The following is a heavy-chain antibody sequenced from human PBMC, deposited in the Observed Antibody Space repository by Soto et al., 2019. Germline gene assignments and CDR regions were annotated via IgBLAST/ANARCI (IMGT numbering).Heavy chain of an antibody. CDR2: IRPDGNVA. CDR1: GFTFTAFY. J-gene: IGHJ4*02. V-gene: IGHV3-7*03. CDR3: AGRGGHDNNY. D-gene: IGHD3-16*01. Sequence: EAQLVQSGGGLVQPGGSLRLSCVGSGFTFTAFYMNWVRQAPGKGLEWVANIRPDGNVANYVESVKGRFTTSRDNAKNSLFLQMNNLRSDDTAVYYCAGRGGHDNNYWGQGILVTVSS.